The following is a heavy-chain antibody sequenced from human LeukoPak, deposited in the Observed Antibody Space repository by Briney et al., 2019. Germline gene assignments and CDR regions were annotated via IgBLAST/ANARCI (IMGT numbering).Heavy chain of an antibody. Sequence: PGGSLRLSCAGSGFPFSSYPISWVRQAPGKGLEWVSAISGSGGSTYYADSVKGRFTISRDNSKNTLYLQMNSLRAEDTAVYYCAKREQLADDAFDIWGQGTMVTVSS. J-gene: IGHJ3*02. CDR1: GFPFSSYP. V-gene: IGHV3-23*01. D-gene: IGHD6-13*01. CDR2: ISGSGGST. CDR3: AKREQLADDAFDI.